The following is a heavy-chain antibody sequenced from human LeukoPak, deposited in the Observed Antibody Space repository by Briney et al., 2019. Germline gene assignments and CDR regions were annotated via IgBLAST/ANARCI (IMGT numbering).Heavy chain of an antibody. J-gene: IGHJ4*02. V-gene: IGHV3-74*01. CDR2: INSDGSST. CDR1: GFTVSSYC. Sequence: PGGSLRLSRAAPGFTVSSYCLHWVRQVPGKGLVWVSNINSDGSSTRYADSARCRYTISRDNANNTLYLQMNSLRGEDTAVYYSARDLTTMIVVGNFDYGGQGTVVTVSS. D-gene: IGHD3-22*01. CDR3: ARDLTTMIVVGNFDY.